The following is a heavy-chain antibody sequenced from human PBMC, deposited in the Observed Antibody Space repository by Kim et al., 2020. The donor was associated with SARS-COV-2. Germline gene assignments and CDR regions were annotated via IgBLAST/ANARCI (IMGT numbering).Heavy chain of an antibody. CDR2: INHSGST. CDR1: GGSFSGYY. J-gene: IGHJ4*02. CDR3: AGQRYRVYYDIFTGYYKN. V-gene: IGHV4-34*01. Sequence: SETLSLTCAVYGGSFSGYYWSWIRQPPGKGLEWIGEINHSGSTNYNPSLKSRVTISVDTSKNQFSLKLSSVTAADTAVYYCAGQRYRVYYDIFTGYYKNWGQGTLVTVSS. D-gene: IGHD3-9*01.